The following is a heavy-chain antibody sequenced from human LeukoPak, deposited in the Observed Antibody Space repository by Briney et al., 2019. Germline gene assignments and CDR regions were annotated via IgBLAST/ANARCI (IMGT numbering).Heavy chain of an antibody. CDR2: ISGTSSSI. Sequence: PGGSLRLSCAASGFTFSSYSMNWVRQAPGKGLEWVSSISGTSSSIYYADSVKGRFTISRDTAKNSLYLQMSSLRAEDTAVYYCARNYDFWSTYSAYYFDYWGQGTLVSVSS. CDR1: GFTFSSYS. V-gene: IGHV3-21*01. CDR3: ARNYDFWSTYSAYYFDY. J-gene: IGHJ4*02. D-gene: IGHD3-3*01.